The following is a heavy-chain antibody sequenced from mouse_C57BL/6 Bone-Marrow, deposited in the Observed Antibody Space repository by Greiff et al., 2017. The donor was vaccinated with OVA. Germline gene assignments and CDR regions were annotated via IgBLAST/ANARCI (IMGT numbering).Heavy chain of an antibody. V-gene: IGHV14-4*01. CDR2: IDPENGDT. D-gene: IGHD2-4*01. J-gene: IGHJ3*01. CDR1: GFNIKDDY. CDR3: TTADYVLAWFAY. Sequence: VQLQQSGAELVRPGASVKLSCTASGFNIKDDYMHWVKQRPEQGLEWIGWIDPENGDTEYASKFQGKATITADTSSNTAYLQLSSLTSEDTAVYYCTTADYVLAWFAYWGQGTLVTVSA.